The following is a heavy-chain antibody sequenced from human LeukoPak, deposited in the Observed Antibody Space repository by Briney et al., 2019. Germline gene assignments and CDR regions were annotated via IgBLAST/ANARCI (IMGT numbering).Heavy chain of an antibody. CDR3: ARDRTVGYYYMDV. CDR2: IKQDGSEK. CDR1: GFTFSSYW. J-gene: IGHJ6*03. D-gene: IGHD1-1*01. Sequence: GGSLRLSCAASGFTFSSYWMSWVRQAPGKGLEWVANIKQDGSEKYYVDSVKGRFTISRDNAKNSLYLQMNSLRAEDTAVYYCARDRTVGYYYMDVWGKGTTVTVSS. V-gene: IGHV3-7*01.